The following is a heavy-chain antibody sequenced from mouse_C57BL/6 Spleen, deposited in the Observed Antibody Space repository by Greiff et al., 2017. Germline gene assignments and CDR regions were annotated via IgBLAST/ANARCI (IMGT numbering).Heavy chain of an antibody. CDR3: ARYMNDYYGSSFDY. Sequence: EVKLMESGGGLVQPGGSLSLSCAASGFTFTDYYMSWVRQPPGKALEWLGFIRNKANGYTTEYSASVKGRFTISRDNSQSILYLQMNALRAEDSATYYCARYMNDYYGSSFDYWGQGTTLTVSS. CDR1: GFTFTDYY. V-gene: IGHV7-3*01. J-gene: IGHJ2*01. CDR2: IRNKANGYTT. D-gene: IGHD1-1*01.